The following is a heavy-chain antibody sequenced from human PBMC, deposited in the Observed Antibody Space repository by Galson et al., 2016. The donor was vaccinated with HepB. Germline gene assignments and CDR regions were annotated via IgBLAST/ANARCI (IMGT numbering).Heavy chain of an antibody. D-gene: IGHD1-26*01. CDR2: IYPGDSRT. Sequence: QSGAEVKKPGKSLKISCKGSGYTFTNYWIGWVRQMPGKGLEWMGIIYPGDSRTKYSPSFQGQVTISVDKSISTAYLQWSSLKASDTAMYFCARHAGVGALSYYAMDVWGQGTTVTVSS. J-gene: IGHJ6*02. V-gene: IGHV5-51*01. CDR3: ARHAGVGALSYYAMDV. CDR1: GYTFTNYW.